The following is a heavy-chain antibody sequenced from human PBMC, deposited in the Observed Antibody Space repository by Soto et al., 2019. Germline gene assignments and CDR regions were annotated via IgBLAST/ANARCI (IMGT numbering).Heavy chain of an antibody. V-gene: IGHV4-38-2*01. D-gene: IGHD3-22*01. Sequence: ATLSLTCAVSGYSISSGYYWGWIRQPPGKGLEWSGSIYHSGSTYYNPSLKSRVPISVDTSKNQFSLKLSSVTAADTAVYYCARIPYDSSGYYYVRLYYFDYWGQGTRFTSPQ. CDR2: IYHSGST. CDR1: GYSISSGYY. CDR3: ARIPYDSSGYYYVRLYYFDY. J-gene: IGHJ4*02.